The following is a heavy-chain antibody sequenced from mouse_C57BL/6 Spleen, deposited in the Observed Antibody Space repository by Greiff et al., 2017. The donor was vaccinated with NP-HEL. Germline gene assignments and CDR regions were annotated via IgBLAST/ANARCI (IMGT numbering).Heavy chain of an antibody. CDR3: ARENDGYQFAY. D-gene: IGHD2-3*01. J-gene: IGHJ3*01. CDR1: GFTFSSYA. CDR2: ISDGGSYT. V-gene: IGHV5-4*01. Sequence: EVQLVESGGGLVKPGGSLKLSCAASGFTFSSYAMSWVRQTPEKRLEWVATISDGGSYTYYPDNVKGRFTISRDNAKNNLYLQMSHLKSEDTAMYYGARENDGYQFAYWGQGTLVTVSA.